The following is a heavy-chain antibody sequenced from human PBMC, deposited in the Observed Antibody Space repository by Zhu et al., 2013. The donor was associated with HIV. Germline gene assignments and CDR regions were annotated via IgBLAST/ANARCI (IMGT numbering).Heavy chain of an antibody. CDR1: GYTFTSYY. CDR3: ARASVRGPADPPGGRVHYYMDV. J-gene: IGHJ6*03. D-gene: IGHD2-2*01. Sequence: QVQLVQSGAEVKKPGASVKVSCKASGYTFTSYYMHWVRQAPGQGLEWMGIINPSGGSTSYAQKFQGRVTMTRDTSTSTVYMELSSLRSEDTAVYYCARASVRGPADPPGGRVHYYMDVWGKGTTVTVSS. CDR2: INPSGGST. V-gene: IGHV1-46*01.